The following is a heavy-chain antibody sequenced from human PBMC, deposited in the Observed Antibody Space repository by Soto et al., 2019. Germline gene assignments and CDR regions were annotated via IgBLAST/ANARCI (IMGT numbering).Heavy chain of an antibody. D-gene: IGHD6-19*01. Sequence: QLQLQESGPGLVRPSETLSLICTVSGGYITRNDHYWGWIRQSPGKRLEWIGDIKSSGSTNYNLSCKSRVTMSVETSKIQFSLKMNSVTAAETAVYYCARLSSSGCDQGAYVDHWGQATLVPVSS. CDR2: IKSSGST. CDR1: GGYITRNDHY. V-gene: IGHV4-39*01. CDR3: ARLSSSGCDQGAYVDH. J-gene: IGHJ4*02.